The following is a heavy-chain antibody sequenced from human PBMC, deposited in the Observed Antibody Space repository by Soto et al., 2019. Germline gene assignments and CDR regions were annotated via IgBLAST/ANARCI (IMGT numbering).Heavy chain of an antibody. CDR1: GDSISSSKW. D-gene: IGHD3-16*01. Sequence: QVQLQESGPGLVKPSGTLSLTCAVSGDSISSSKWWSWVRQPPGKGLEWIGEIYHSGSTNYNPSLERRVIITVDKSKNQFSLKLSSVTDADTAVYYCARGGRQPQRDYWGQGTLVTVSS. J-gene: IGHJ4*02. CDR3: ARGGRQPQRDY. CDR2: IYHSGST. V-gene: IGHV4-4*02.